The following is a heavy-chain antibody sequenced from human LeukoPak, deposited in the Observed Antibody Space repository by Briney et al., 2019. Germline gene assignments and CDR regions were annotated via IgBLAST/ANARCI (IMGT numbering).Heavy chain of an antibody. CDR1: GGSISSGGSY. CDR3: ARGTSGSYNWFDP. V-gene: IGHV4-31*03. J-gene: IGHJ5*02. D-gene: IGHD2-8*01. Sequence: SETLSLTCTVSGGSISSGGSYWRWIRQHPGKGLEWIGYIYHSGSTHYTPSLKSRVTISVDTSKNQFSLKLSSVTAADTAVYYCARGTSGSYNWFDPWGHGTLVTVSS. CDR2: IYHSGST.